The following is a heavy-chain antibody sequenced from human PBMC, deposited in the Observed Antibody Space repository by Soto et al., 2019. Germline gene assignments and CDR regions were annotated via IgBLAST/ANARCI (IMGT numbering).Heavy chain of an antibody. Sequence: GPTLLCPTHTFTLTCTLSGFSLSTSGVGVGWIRQPPGKALEWLALIYWNDDKRYSPSLKSRLTITKDTSKNQVVITMTNMDPVDAATYYCADRRKTATLHLSFDYWGQGTLVTVSS. D-gene: IGHD1-7*01. J-gene: IGHJ4*02. CDR2: IYWNDDK. V-gene: IGHV2-5*01. CDR1: GFSLSTSGVG. CDR3: ADRRKTATLHLSFDY.